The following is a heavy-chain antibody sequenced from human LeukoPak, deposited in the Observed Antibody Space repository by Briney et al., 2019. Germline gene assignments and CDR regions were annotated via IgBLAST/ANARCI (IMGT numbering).Heavy chain of an antibody. CDR3: AKDQGESDYGDYEAFDY. CDR2: IYTSGSI. Sequence: PSETLSLTCTVSGGSTSSGSYYWSWIRQPAGKGLEWIGRIYTSGSINYNPSLKSRVTISVDTSKNQFSLKLSSVTAADTAVYYCAKDQGESDYGDYEAFDYWGQGTLVTVSS. CDR1: GGSTSSGSYY. D-gene: IGHD4-17*01. V-gene: IGHV4-61*02. J-gene: IGHJ4*02.